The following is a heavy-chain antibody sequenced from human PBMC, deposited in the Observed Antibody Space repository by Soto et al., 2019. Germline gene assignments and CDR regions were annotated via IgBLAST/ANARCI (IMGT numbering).Heavy chain of an antibody. CDR3: ARARWRYGDYVFDP. CDR2: ISSSSSYI. V-gene: IGHV3-21*01. D-gene: IGHD4-17*01. J-gene: IGHJ5*02. Sequence: EVQLVESGGGLVKPGGSLRLSCAASGFTFSSYSMNWVRQAPGKGLEWVSSISSSSSYIYYADSVKGRFTISRDNAKNSLYLQMNSLRAEDTAVYYCARARWRYGDYVFDPWGQGTLVTVSS. CDR1: GFTFSSYS.